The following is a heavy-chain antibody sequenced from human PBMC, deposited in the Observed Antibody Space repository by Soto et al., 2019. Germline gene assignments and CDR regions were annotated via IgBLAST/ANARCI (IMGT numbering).Heavy chain of an antibody. J-gene: IGHJ6*02. CDR2: ISSTSSYI. V-gene: IGHV3-21*01. CDR1: GFSFSSYS. Sequence: GGSLRLSCAASGFSFSSYSMNWVRQAPGKGLEWVSSISSTSSYIYYADSVKGRFTISRDNAKNSLYLQVNSLRAEDTAVYYCARDDCSGGRCYGGIDVWGQGTTVTVSS. D-gene: IGHD2-15*01. CDR3: ARDDCSGGRCYGGIDV.